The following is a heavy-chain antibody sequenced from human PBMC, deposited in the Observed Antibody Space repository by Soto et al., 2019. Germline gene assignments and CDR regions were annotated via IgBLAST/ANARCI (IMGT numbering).Heavy chain of an antibody. J-gene: IGHJ5*02. CDR1: GFTFSSHV. V-gene: IGHV3-23*01. Sequence: EVQLLESGGGLVQPGGSLRLSCTASGFTFSSHVMSWVRQAPGKGLEWVSAASARNSNTYYADSVKGRFTISRDNSKSTVYLQLDSLRVEDTAVYHCANDKTSHGPRGYSSSWYGWFDPWGQGTLVVVSS. CDR2: ASARNSNT. CDR3: ANDKTSHGPRGYSSSWYGWFDP. D-gene: IGHD6-13*01.